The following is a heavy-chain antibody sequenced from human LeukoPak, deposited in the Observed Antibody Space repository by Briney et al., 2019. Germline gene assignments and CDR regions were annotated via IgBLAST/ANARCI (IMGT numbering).Heavy chain of an antibody. CDR2: IHYTGAT. Sequence: KPSETLSLTCAVYGGSITGYYWSWIRQTPGRGLEWVGEIHYTGATSYNPSLKSQATISTDTSKNQFSLRLSSVTAADTAVYYCARGNILTGYCFDFWGQGALVTVSS. CDR3: ARGNILTGYCFDF. V-gene: IGHV4-34*01. CDR1: GGSITGYY. J-gene: IGHJ4*02. D-gene: IGHD3-9*01.